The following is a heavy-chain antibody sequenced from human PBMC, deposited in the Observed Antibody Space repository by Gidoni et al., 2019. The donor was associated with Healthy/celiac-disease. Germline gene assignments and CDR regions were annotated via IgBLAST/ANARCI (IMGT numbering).Heavy chain of an antibody. CDR1: GCNFSSYG. Sequence: EVQLLESGGGLVQPGGSLRLAGAAYGCNFSSYGRRWVRPAPGKGLEWFSAIGGSGGSTYYADSVKGRFPISRDTSTNTLYLRMNSLRAEDTAVYYCAKTIYCSSTSCYWGLGWFDPWGQGTLVTVSS. CDR2: IGGSGGST. D-gene: IGHD2-2*01. V-gene: IGHV3-23*01. J-gene: IGHJ5*02. CDR3: AKTIYCSSTSCYWGLGWFDP.